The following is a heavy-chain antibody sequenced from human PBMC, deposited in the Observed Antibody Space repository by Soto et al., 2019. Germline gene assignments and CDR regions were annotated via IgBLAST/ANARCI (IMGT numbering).Heavy chain of an antibody. J-gene: IGHJ6*03. D-gene: IGHD3-3*01. V-gene: IGHV3-21*01. CDR2: ISSSSSYI. CDR3: ARDGSYALTMEGWNYYYYYMDV. Sequence: EVQLVESGGGLVKPGGSLRLSCAASGFTFSSYSMNWVRQAPGKGLEWVSSISSSSSYIYYADSVKGRFTISRDNAKNSLYLQMNSLRAEDTAVYYCARDGSYALTMEGWNYYYYYMDVWGKGTTVTVSS. CDR1: GFTFSSYS.